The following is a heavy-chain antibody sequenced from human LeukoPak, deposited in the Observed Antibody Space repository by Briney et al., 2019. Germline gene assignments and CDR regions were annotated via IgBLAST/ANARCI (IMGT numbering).Heavy chain of an antibody. V-gene: IGHV4-34*01. Sequence: SETLSLTRAVYGVSFSGYYWSWIRQPPGKGLEWIGEINHSGSTNYNPSLKSRVTISVDTSKNQFSLKLGSVTAANTAVYYCARGPPLFGTYYYDSSGYYLSYWGQGTLVTVSS. CDR1: GVSFSGYY. CDR3: ARGPPLFGTYYYDSSGYYLSY. J-gene: IGHJ4*02. CDR2: INHSGST. D-gene: IGHD3-22*01.